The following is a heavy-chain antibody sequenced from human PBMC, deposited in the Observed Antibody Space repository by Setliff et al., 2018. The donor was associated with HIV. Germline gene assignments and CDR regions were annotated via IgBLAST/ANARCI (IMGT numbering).Heavy chain of an antibody. CDR3: ARDHGIAVAGT. J-gene: IGHJ5*02. D-gene: IGHD6-19*01. Sequence: ASVKVSCKSSGYSFSTYAMHWVRQAPGQSLEWMGCINAGNGDTKHSQKFQDRVTITTDESTSTAYMELSSLRSEDTAVYYCARDHGIAVAGTWGQGTLVTVSS. CDR2: INAGNGDT. CDR1: GYSFSTYA. V-gene: IGHV1-3*01.